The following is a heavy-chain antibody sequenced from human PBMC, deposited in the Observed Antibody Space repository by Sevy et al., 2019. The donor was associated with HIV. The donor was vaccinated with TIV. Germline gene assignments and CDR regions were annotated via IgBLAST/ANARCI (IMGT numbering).Heavy chain of an antibody. Sequence: GGSLRLSCEVSGFSFSDFWMTWVGQSPGKGLEWVAYINQDERHINLLDSVRGRFTISRDNAKNSLYLQMDSLRAEDTAIYYCARDPDWGALDRWGQGTLVTVSS. D-gene: IGHD7-27*01. CDR1: GFSFSDFW. CDR2: INQDERHI. CDR3: ARDPDWGALDR. V-gene: IGHV3-7*01. J-gene: IGHJ5*02.